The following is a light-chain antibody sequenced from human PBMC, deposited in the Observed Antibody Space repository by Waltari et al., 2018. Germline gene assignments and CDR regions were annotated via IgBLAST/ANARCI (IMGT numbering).Light chain of an antibody. J-gene: IGLJ2*01. CDR1: GSDVAAFNY. Sequence: QPALTQPASVSGSPGQSLTTPCTGIGSDVAAFNYVSRYHQHPGKAPKLMIYDVINRPSGVSDRFSGSKSGSTASLTISGLQAEDEADYYCSSYAGRSTKIFGGGTKLTVL. V-gene: IGLV2-14*03. CDR2: DVI. CDR3: SSYAGRSTKI.